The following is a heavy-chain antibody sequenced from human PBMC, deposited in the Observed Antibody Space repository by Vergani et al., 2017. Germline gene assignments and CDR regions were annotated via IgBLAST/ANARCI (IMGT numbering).Heavy chain of an antibody. J-gene: IGHJ4*02. CDR3: ARGDYYASGSSLVGGY. V-gene: IGHV3-48*03. D-gene: IGHD3-10*01. CDR2: ISSSGRTI. CDR1: GFTFSSYE. Sequence: EVQLVESGGGLVQPGGSLRLSCAASGFTFSSYEINCVRQAPGKGLEWVSYISSSGRTIYYADSVKGRFTISRDNAKISLYLQMNSLRAEDTAVYYCARGDYYASGSSLVGGYWGQGTLVTVSS.